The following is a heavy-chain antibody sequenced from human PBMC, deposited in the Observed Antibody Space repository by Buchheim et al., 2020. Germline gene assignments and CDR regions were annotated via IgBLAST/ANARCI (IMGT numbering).Heavy chain of an antibody. CDR1: GGSISSGGYY. CDR3: ARGSYDSSGYYNPPEYFQH. Sequence: QVQLQESGPGLVKPSQTLSLTCTVSGGSISSGGYYWSWIRQHPGKGLEWIGYIYYSGSTYYNPSLKSRVTISVDTSKNQFSLKLSSVTAADTAVYYCARGSYDSSGYYNPPEYFQHWGQGTL. J-gene: IGHJ1*01. D-gene: IGHD3-22*01. CDR2: IYYSGST. V-gene: IGHV4-31*03.